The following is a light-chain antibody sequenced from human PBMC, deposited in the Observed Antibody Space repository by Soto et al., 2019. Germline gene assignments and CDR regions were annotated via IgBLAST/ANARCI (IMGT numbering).Light chain of an antibody. CDR2: YDS. J-gene: IGLJ2*01. Sequence: SYELTQPPSEPVAPGNTARIACGGTKIVDKSVHWYQQKPGQAPVLVIYYDSDRPSGIPERFSGSNSGNTATLTISRVEAGDEADYYCQVWDSSSDHVVFGGGTKLTVL. V-gene: IGLV3-21*04. CDR3: QVWDSSSDHVV. CDR1: KIVDKS.